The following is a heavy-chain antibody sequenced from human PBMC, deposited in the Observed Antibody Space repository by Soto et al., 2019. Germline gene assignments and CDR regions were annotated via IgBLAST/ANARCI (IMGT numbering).Heavy chain of an antibody. Sequence: GGSLRLSCAASGFTFSSYAMSWVRQTPGKGLEWVSTLSGSGGTTYYADSVKGRFTISRDNAKNSLYLQMNSLRAEDTAVYYCARVGYYGSGSYFYFDYWGQGTLVTVSS. CDR1: GFTFSSYA. D-gene: IGHD3-10*01. J-gene: IGHJ4*02. CDR3: ARVGYYGSGSYFYFDY. CDR2: LSGSGGTT. V-gene: IGHV3-23*01.